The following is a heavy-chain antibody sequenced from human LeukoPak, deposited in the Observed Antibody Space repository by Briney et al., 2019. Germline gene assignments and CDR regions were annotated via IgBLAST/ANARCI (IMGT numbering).Heavy chain of an antibody. CDR3: ARGLSITSLETPGYYYYMDV. D-gene: IGHD2-2*01. J-gene: IGHJ6*03. V-gene: IGHV1-18*01. Sequence: GASVKVSCKASGYTFTSYGISWVRQAPGQGLEWMGWISAYNGNTNYAQKLQGRVTMTTDTSTSTAYMELRSLRSDDTAVYYGARGLSITSLETPGYYYYMDVWGKGTTVTVSS. CDR2: ISAYNGNT. CDR1: GYTFTSYG.